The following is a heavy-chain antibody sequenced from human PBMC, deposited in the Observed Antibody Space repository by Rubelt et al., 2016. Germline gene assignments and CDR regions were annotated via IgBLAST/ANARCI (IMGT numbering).Heavy chain of an antibody. CDR3: AKALWQQLVRTPLGI. D-gene: IGHD6-13*01. CDR1: GFTFSSYG. CDR2: ISYDGVNE. Sequence: QVQLVESGGGVVQPGESLRLSCAASGFTFSSYGIHWVRQAPGKGLEWVAVISYDGVNEYYADSVKGRFTISRDSYKNTVYLQMNSLRAEDTAVYYCAKALWQQLVRTPLGIWGQGTMVTVSS. V-gene: IGHV3-33*03. J-gene: IGHJ3*02.